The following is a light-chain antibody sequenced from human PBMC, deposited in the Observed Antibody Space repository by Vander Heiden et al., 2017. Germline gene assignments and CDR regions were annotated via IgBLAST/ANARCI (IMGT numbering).Light chain of an antibody. V-gene: IGKV1-39*01. CDR2: SAS. CDR1: QSISVY. J-gene: IGKJ4*01. Sequence: DIQMTQSPSSLSASVGDRVTITCRTSQSISVYLDWYQQKPGKAPKLLIYSASTLQSGVPSRFSGSGAGTDFTLTISGLQHEDFATYYCQQRDNLPLTFGGRTKEEIK. CDR3: QQRDNLPLT.